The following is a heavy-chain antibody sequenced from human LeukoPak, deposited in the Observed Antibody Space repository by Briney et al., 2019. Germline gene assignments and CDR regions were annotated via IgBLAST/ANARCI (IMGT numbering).Heavy chain of an antibody. CDR1: GGTFSSYA. J-gene: IGHJ6*02. Sequence: ASVKVSCKASGGTFSSYAISWVRQAPGQGLEWMGGIIPIFGTANYAQKFQGRVTITADESTSTAYMELSSLRSEDTAVYYCAREDRAVAGSGYYYYYYGMDVWGQGTTVTVSS. CDR2: IIPIFGTA. V-gene: IGHV1-69*13. CDR3: AREDRAVAGSGYYYYYYGMDV. D-gene: IGHD6-19*01.